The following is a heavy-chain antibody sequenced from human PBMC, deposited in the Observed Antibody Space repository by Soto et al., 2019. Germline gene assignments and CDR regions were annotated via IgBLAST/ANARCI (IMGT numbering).Heavy chain of an antibody. D-gene: IGHD6-13*01. Sequence: QVQLVESGGGVVQPGRSLRLSCAASGFTFSSYGMHWVRQAPGKGLEWVAVIWYDGSNKYYADSVKGRFTISRDNSKNTLYLQMNSLRAEDTAVYYCATCIAAATGAFDIWGQGTMVTVSS. CDR1: GFTFSSYG. CDR3: ATCIAAATGAFDI. CDR2: IWYDGSNK. V-gene: IGHV3-33*01. J-gene: IGHJ3*02.